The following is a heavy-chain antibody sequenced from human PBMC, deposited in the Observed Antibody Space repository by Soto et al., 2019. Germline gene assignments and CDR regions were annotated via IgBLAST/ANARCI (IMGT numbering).Heavy chain of an antibody. CDR1: GYTFTSYG. CDR3: ARDTAMVKRVSRGMDTISY. V-gene: IGHV1-18*04. D-gene: IGHD5-18*01. J-gene: IGHJ4*02. CDR2: ISAYNGNT. Sequence: QVQLVQSGAEVKKPGASVKVSCKASGYTFTSYGISWVRQAPGQGLEWMGWISAYNGNTNYAQQLQGRVTMTTDTSTSTAYMELRSLRSDDTAVYYCARDTAMVKRVSRGMDTISYWGQGTLVTVSS.